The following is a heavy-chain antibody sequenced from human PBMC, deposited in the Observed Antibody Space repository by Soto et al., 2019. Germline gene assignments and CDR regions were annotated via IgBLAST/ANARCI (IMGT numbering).Heavy chain of an antibody. CDR1: GYSFSSYW. CDR2: IYPGDSHT. Sequence: GESLKISCKGSGYSFSSYWIAWVRQMPGKGLEWMGIIYPGDSHTRYSPSFQGQVIISADKSISTAYLQWNTLKASDTAMYFCARHSYHDTADPPFDYWGQGTLVTVSS. D-gene: IGHD3-22*01. V-gene: IGHV5-51*01. J-gene: IGHJ4*02. CDR3: ARHSYHDTADPPFDY.